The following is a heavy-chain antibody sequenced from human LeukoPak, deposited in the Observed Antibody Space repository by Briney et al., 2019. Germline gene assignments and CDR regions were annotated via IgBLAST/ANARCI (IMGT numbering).Heavy chain of an antibody. J-gene: IGHJ6*02. Sequence: ASVKVSCKASGGTFSSYAISWVRQAPGQGLEWMGRIIPILGIANYAQKLQGRVTMTTDTSTSTAYMELRSLRSDDTAVYYCARYYYDSSGYINYYYGMDVWGQGTTVTVSS. D-gene: IGHD3-22*01. CDR2: IIPILGIA. CDR1: GGTFSSYA. CDR3: ARYYYDSSGYINYYYGMDV. V-gene: IGHV1-69*04.